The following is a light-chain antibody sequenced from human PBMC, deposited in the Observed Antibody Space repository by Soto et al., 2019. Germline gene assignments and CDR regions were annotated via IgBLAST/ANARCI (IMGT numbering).Light chain of an antibody. V-gene: IGLV2-23*02. CDR3: GSYGGSSPVV. J-gene: IGLJ2*01. CDR1: SSDVGSYNL. CDR2: EVS. Sequence: QSALTQPASVSGSPGQANTISCTGTSSDVGSYNLVSWYQQHPGKAPKLMIYEVSKRPSRVSNRFSGSKSGNTASLTITGLQAEDEAEYSFGSYGGSSPVVFGGGSTPAVL.